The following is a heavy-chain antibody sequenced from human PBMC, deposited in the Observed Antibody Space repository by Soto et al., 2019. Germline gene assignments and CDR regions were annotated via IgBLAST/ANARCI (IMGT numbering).Heavy chain of an antibody. V-gene: IGHV3-53*04. CDR2: IYSGGST. CDR1: GFTVSSNY. J-gene: IGHJ3*02. Sequence: GGSLRLSCAASGFTVSSNYMSWVRQAPGKGLEWVSVIYSGGSTYYADSVKGRFTISRHNSKNTLYLQMTSLRAEDTAVYYCARVGYCSGGSCYSQRRDAFDIWGQGTMVTVSS. D-gene: IGHD2-15*01. CDR3: ARVGYCSGGSCYSQRRDAFDI.